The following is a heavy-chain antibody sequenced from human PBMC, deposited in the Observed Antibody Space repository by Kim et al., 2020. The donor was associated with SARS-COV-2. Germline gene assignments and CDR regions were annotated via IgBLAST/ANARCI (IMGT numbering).Heavy chain of an antibody. J-gene: IGHJ3*01. V-gene: IGHV3-23*01. CDR3: AKGGSTSGYAFDL. CDR1: GFTFSKFA. CDR2: ISVSRDIT. Sequence: GGSLRLSCAAPGFTFSKFAMSWVRQAPGKGLEWVSIISVSRDITYYADSVKGRFTISRDNSKSTLYLQLNSLRAEDTAVYYCAKGGSTSGYAFDLWGQGTLVTVSS. D-gene: IGHD2-2*01.